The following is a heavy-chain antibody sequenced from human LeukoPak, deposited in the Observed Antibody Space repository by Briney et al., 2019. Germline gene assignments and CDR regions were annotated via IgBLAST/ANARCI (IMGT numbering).Heavy chain of an antibody. CDR1: GGSISSSRYY. D-gene: IGHD2-15*01. Sequence: PSETLSLTCTVSGGSISSSRYYWGWIRQPPGKALEWIGCIYFTGNIYYNPYLRSRVPISDDTSKNQFSLKVTSVTAADTAVYYCARHRGYCSGTNWYSVWFDPWGQGTLVTVSS. J-gene: IGHJ5*02. V-gene: IGHV4-39*01. CDR3: ARHRGYCSGTNWYSVWFDP. CDR2: IYFTGNI.